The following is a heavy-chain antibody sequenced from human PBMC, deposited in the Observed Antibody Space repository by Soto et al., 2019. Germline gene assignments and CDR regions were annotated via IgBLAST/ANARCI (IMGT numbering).Heavy chain of an antibody. CDR1: GFTFDDYA. V-gene: IGHV3-9*01. J-gene: IGHJ4*02. Sequence: LRLSCAASGFTFDDYAMHWVRQAPGKGLEWVSGISWNSGSIGYADSVKGRFTISRDNAKNSLYLQMNSLRAEDTALYYCAIALYYDILTGYYNYFDYWGQGTLVPVSS. CDR3: AIALYYDILTGYYNYFDY. D-gene: IGHD3-9*01. CDR2: ISWNSGSI.